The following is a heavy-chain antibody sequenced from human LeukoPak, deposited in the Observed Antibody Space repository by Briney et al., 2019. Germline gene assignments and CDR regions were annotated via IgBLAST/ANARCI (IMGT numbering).Heavy chain of an antibody. D-gene: IGHD2/OR15-2a*01. CDR2: ISAYNGNT. J-gene: IGHJ6*02. Sequence: GASVKVSCKASGYTFTSYGISWVRQAPGQGLEWMGWISAYNGNTNYAQKLQGRVTMTTDTSTSTAYMELRSLRSEDTAVYYCARAEVSSDSFYHHGMDVWGQGTTVTVSS. V-gene: IGHV1-18*01. CDR1: GYTFTSYG. CDR3: ARAEVSSDSFYHHGMDV.